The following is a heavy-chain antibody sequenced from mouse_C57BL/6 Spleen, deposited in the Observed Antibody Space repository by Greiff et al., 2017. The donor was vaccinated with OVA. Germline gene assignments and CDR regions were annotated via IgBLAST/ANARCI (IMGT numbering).Heavy chain of an antibody. D-gene: IGHD1-1*01. Sequence: QLQQSGPELVKPGASVKISCKASGYAFSSSWMNWVKQRPGKGLEWIGRIYPGDGDTNYNGKFKGKATLTADKSSSTAYMQLSSLTSEDSAVYFCARDTTDWAMDYWGQGTSVTVSS. CDR3: ARDTTDWAMDY. CDR1: GYAFSSSW. CDR2: IYPGDGDT. J-gene: IGHJ4*01. V-gene: IGHV1-82*01.